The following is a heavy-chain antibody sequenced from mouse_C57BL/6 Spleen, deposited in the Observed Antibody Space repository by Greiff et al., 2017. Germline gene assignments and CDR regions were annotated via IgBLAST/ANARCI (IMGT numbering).Heavy chain of an antibody. CDR1: GFNIKNTY. CDR3: ARAREYYGSSDYFDY. J-gene: IGHJ2*01. V-gene: IGHV14-3*01. CDR2: IDPATGNT. Sequence: VQLKESVAELVRPGASVKLSCTASGFNIKNTYMHWVKQRPEQGLEWIGRIDPATGNTTYAPKFQGKATITADTSSNTAYLQLSSLTSEDTAIYYCARAREYYGSSDYFDYWGQGTTLTVSS. D-gene: IGHD1-1*01.